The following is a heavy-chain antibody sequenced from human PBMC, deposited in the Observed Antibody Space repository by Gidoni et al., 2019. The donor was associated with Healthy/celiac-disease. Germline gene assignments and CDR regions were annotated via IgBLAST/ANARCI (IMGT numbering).Heavy chain of an antibody. V-gene: IGHV3-33*01. D-gene: IGHD3-22*01. CDR2: IWYDGSNK. J-gene: IGHJ4*02. CDR3: ARDFKAYDSSGSAGY. CDR1: GFTFSSYG. Sequence: QVQLVESGGGVVQPGRSLRLSCAASGFTFSSYGLHWVRQAPGKGLERVAVIWYDGSNKYYADSVKGRFTISRDKSKNTLYLQMNSLRAEDTAVYYCARDFKAYDSSGSAGYWGQGTLVTVSS.